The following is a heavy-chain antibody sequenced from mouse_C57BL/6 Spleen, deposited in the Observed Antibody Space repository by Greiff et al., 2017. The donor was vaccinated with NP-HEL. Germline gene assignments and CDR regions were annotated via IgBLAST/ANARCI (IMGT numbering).Heavy chain of an antibody. CDR2: INPNYGTT. Sequence: VQLKQSGPELVKPGASVKISCKASGYSFTDYYMNWVKQSHGKSLEWIGVINPNYGTTSYNQKFKGKATLTVDQSSSTAYMQLNSLTSEDSAVYYCARSPYYEYDAFAYWGQGTLVTVSA. J-gene: IGHJ3*01. CDR1: GYSFTDYY. D-gene: IGHD2-4*01. V-gene: IGHV1-39*01. CDR3: ARSPYYEYDAFAY.